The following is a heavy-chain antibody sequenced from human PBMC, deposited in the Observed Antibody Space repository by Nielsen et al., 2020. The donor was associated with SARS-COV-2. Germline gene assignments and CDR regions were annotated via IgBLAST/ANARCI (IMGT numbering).Heavy chain of an antibody. D-gene: IGHD3-9*01. CDR3: ARQATIYMNEVSGMDV. Sequence: GGSLRLSCAASGFTFSSYWMSWVRQAPGKGLEWVAFTSYDGRDKFYADSVRGRFIVSRDNFRNTLSLHMDSLRTEDTAVYFCARQATIYMNEVSGMDVWGQGTTVTVSS. CDR2: TSYDGRDK. CDR1: GFTFSSYW. V-gene: IGHV3-30*03. J-gene: IGHJ6*02.